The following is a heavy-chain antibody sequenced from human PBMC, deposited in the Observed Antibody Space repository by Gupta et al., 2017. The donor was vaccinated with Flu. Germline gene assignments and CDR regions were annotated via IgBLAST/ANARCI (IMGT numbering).Heavy chain of an antibody. D-gene: IGHD3-3*01. Sequence: QVQLVESGGGVVQPGRSLRLSCSASGFTFSSYGMHWVRQAPGKGLEWVAVISYEGSNKYYADSVKGRFTISRDNSKNTLYLQMNSLRAEDTAVYYCARERDGFWSGYYRNGEYYYYGMDVWGQGTTVTVSS. CDR3: ARERDGFWSGYYRNGEYYYYGMDV. J-gene: IGHJ6*02. V-gene: IGHV3-30*03. CDR2: ISYEGSNK. CDR1: GFTFSSYG.